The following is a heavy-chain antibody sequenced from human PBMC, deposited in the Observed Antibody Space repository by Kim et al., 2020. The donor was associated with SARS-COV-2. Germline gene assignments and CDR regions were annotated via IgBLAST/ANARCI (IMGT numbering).Heavy chain of an antibody. D-gene: IGHD1-26*01. V-gene: IGHV3-33*01. Sequence: GGSLRLSCAASGFTFSSYGMHWVRQAPGKGLEWVAVIWYDGSNKYYADSVKGRFTISRDNSKNTLYLQMNSLRAEDTAVYYCAREGHTSGSYQTYWGQGTLVTVSS. CDR1: GFTFSSYG. CDR2: IWYDGSNK. J-gene: IGHJ4*02. CDR3: AREGHTSGSYQTY.